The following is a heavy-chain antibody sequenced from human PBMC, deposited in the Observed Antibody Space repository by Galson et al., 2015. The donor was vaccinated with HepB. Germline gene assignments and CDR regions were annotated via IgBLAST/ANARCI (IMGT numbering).Heavy chain of an antibody. J-gene: IGHJ4*02. D-gene: IGHD1-26*01. V-gene: IGHV5-51*01. Sequence: SGAEVKKPGESLKISCKGSGYTFTTYWIGWVRQMPGKGLEWMGIIYPGDSDTRYSPSFQGQVTISVDKSISTAYLQWSSLEASDTAMYYCARQAVGAKGISDYWGQGTLVTVSS. CDR2: IYPGDSDT. CDR3: ARQAVGAKGISDY. CDR1: GYTFTTYW.